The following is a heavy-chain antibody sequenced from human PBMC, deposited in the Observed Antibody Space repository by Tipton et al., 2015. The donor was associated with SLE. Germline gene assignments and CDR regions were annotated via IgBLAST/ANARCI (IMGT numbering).Heavy chain of an antibody. V-gene: IGHV1-18*01. CDR2: ISAYNGNT. CDR1: GYSFTSYA. CDR3: ARDVTIFGVVISAFDI. Sequence: QLVQSGAEVKKPGESLKISCKGSGYSFTSYAFSWVRQAPGQGLEWMGWISAYNGNTDYAQKLQGRVTMTTDTSTSTAYMELRSLRSDDTAGYYCARDVTIFGVVISAFDIWGQGTMVTVSS. J-gene: IGHJ3*02. D-gene: IGHD3-3*01.